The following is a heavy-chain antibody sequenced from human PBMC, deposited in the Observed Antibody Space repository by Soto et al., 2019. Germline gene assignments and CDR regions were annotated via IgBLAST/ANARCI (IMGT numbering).Heavy chain of an antibody. V-gene: IGHV1-46*01. CDR2: INPSGGST. D-gene: IGHD3-22*01. CDR3: ARFASYDSRGYHLADI. CDR1: GYTFTSYY. J-gene: IGHJ3*02. Sequence: QVQLVQSGAEVKKPGASVKVSCKASGYTFTSYYMHWVRQAPGQGLEWMGIINPSGGSTSYAQKFQGRVTMTRDTSTSTVYMELSSLRSEDTAVYYCARFASYDSRGYHLADIWGQGTMVTVSS.